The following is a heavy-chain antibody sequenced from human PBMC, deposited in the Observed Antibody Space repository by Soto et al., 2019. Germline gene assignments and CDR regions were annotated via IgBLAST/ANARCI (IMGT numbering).Heavy chain of an antibody. Sequence: GGSLRLSCAASGFTFSNAWMSWVRQAPGKGLEWVGRIKSKTDGGTTDYAAPVKGRFTISRDDSKNTLYLQMNSLKTEDTAVYYCTTVWRYCSGGSCYPYYYYYYYMDVWGKGTTVTVSS. CDR1: GFTFSNAW. CDR2: IKSKTDGGTT. V-gene: IGHV3-15*01. D-gene: IGHD2-15*01. J-gene: IGHJ6*03. CDR3: TTVWRYCSGGSCYPYYYYYYYMDV.